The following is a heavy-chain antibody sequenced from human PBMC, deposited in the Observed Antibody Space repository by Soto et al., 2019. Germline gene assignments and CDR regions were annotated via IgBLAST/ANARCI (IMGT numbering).Heavy chain of an antibody. V-gene: IGHV3-21*01. CDR1: GFTFSSYS. CDR2: ISSSSSYI. CDR3: ARDLHPTRAFAI. Sequence: EVQLVESGGGLVKPGGSLRLSCAASGFTFSSYSMNWVRQAPGKGLEWVSSISSSSSYIYYADSVKGRFTISRDNAKNSLYLQMNSLRAEDTAVYYCARDLHPTRAFAIWGQGTMVTVSS. J-gene: IGHJ3*02.